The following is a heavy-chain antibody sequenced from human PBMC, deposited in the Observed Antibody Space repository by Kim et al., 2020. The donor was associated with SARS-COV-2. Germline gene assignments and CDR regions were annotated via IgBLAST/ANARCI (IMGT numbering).Heavy chain of an antibody. D-gene: IGHD2-8*02. CDR1: GFTVSSNY. Sequence: GGSLRLSCAASGFTVSSNYMSWVRQAPGKGLEWVSVIYSGGSTYYADSVKGRFTISRHNSKNTLYLQMNSLRAEDTAVYYCARLGIWYWTNKDDAFDIWGQGTMVTVSS. V-gene: IGHV3-53*04. CDR2: IYSGGST. CDR3: ARLGIWYWTNKDDAFDI. J-gene: IGHJ3*02.